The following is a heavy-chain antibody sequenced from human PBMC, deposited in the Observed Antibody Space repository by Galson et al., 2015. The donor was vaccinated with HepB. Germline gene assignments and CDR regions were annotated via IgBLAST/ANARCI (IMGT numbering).Heavy chain of an antibody. CDR2: ISGSGGST. V-gene: IGHV3-23*01. CDR3: ASDSSGWETTYFDY. CDR1: GFTFSSYA. D-gene: IGHD6-19*01. Sequence: SLRLSCAASGFTFSSYAMSWVRQAPGKGLEWVSAISGSGGSTYYADSVKGRFTISRDNSKNTLYLQMNSLRAEDTAVYYCASDSSGWETTYFDYWGQGTLVTVSS. J-gene: IGHJ4*02.